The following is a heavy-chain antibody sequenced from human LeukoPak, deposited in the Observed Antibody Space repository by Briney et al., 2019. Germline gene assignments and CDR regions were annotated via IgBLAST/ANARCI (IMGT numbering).Heavy chain of an antibody. CDR3: ARDSWNGDYLRDAFDI. V-gene: IGHV4-59*01. D-gene: IGHD4-17*01. J-gene: IGHJ3*02. Sequence: PSETLSLTCTVSGGSISSYYWSWIRQPPGMGLEWIGYISYSGSTNYSPSLKSRVTISVDTSKNQFSLKLSSVTAADTAVYYCARDSWNGDYLRDAFDIWGQGTMVTVSS. CDR2: ISYSGST. CDR1: GGSISSYY.